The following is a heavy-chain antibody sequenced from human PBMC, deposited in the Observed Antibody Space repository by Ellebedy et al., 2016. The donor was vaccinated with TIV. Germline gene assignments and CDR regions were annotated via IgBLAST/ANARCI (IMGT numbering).Heavy chain of an antibody. CDR2: IWYDGSNT. D-gene: IGHD6-13*01. CDR1: GLTFSSYG. CDR3: ARDEMPPPIAAAGDYYYYGMDV. J-gene: IGHJ6*02. Sequence: PGGSLRLSCAASGLTFSSYGMHLVRQAPGKGLEWVAVIWYDGSNTYYADSVKGRFTISRDNSKNTLYLQMNSLRAEDTAVYYCARDEMPPPIAAAGDYYYYGMDVWGQGTTVTVSS. V-gene: IGHV3-33*01.